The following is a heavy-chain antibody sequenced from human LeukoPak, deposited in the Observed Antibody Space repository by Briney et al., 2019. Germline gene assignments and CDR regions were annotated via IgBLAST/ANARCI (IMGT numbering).Heavy chain of an antibody. D-gene: IGHD3-22*01. Sequence: PGGSLRLSCAASGFTFSSYGMHWVRQAPGKGLEWVALIHYDGTYKYYTDSVKGRLTISRDNARNTLYLQMNSLRAEDTAVYYCAKYDSSGLLAFDIWGKGTVLTVFS. V-gene: IGHV3-30*02. CDR2: IHYDGTYK. J-gene: IGHJ3*02. CDR3: AKYDSSGLLAFDI. CDR1: GFTFSSYG.